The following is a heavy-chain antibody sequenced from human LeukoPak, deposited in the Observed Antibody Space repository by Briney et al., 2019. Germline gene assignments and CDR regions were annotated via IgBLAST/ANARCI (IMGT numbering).Heavy chain of an antibody. J-gene: IGHJ4*02. V-gene: IGHV3-7*01. Sequence: GGSLRLSCAVSGLTFSSSWMDWVRQAPGEGLEWVASINPDGNKKYSADSVKGRFTISRDNAENSLYLQMNSLRVEDTAFYYCARELAYSRLDYWGQGMLVTVSS. CDR1: GLTFSSSW. CDR2: INPDGNKK. CDR3: ARELAYSRLDY. D-gene: IGHD5-18*01.